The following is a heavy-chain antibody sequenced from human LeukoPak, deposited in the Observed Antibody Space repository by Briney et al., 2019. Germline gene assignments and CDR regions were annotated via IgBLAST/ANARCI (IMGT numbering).Heavy chain of an antibody. Sequence: SVKVSCKASGGTFSSYAISWVRQAPGQGLEWMGGIIPILGIANYAQKFQGRVTITADKSTSTAYMELSSLRSEDTAVYYCARDDGDYVRFDYWGQGTLVTVSS. CDR3: ARDDGDYVRFDY. V-gene: IGHV1-69*10. D-gene: IGHD4-17*01. CDR2: IIPILGIA. CDR1: GGTFSSYA. J-gene: IGHJ4*02.